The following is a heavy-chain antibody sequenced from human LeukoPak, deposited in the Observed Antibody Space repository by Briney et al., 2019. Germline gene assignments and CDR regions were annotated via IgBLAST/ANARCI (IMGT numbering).Heavy chain of an antibody. V-gene: IGHV4-34*01. CDR3: ARGSRLPLDY. CDR1: GGSFTDYY. D-gene: IGHD4-11*01. Sequence: KPSETPSLTCAVYGGSFTDYYWNWIRQFPGKGLEWIGEISHSGNTNCNPSLESRVTISMDTSNYQFSLKLSSVTAADTAVYYCARGSRLPLDYWGQGSLVTVSS. CDR2: ISHSGNT. J-gene: IGHJ4*02.